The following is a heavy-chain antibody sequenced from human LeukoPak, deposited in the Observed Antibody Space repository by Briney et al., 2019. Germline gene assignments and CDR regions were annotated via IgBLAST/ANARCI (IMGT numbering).Heavy chain of an antibody. J-gene: IGHJ4*02. CDR3: ARVDPDSSAALEVFDD. Sequence: SDTLSLTCTVSGGSISSYYWSWLRQPPGKGLEWMGYIYYSGSTNYNPPLKSRVTISVDTSKNQFSLKLSAVTAADTAVYYCARVDPDSSAALEVFDDWGQGTLVTVSA. V-gene: IGHV4-59*07. CDR2: IYYSGST. CDR1: GGSISSYY. D-gene: IGHD6-25*01.